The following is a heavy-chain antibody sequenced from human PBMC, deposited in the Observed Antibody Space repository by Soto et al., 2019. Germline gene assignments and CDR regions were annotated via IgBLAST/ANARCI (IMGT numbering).Heavy chain of an antibody. Sequence: SETLSLTCTVYGGSFSGYYWSWIRQPPGKGLEWIGEINHSGSTNYNPSLKSRVTISVDTSKNQFSLKLSSVTAEDTAVYYCARAVAVPADFDYWGQGTLVTVS. V-gene: IGHV4-34*01. J-gene: IGHJ4*02. CDR2: INHSGST. CDR1: GGSFSGYY. CDR3: ARAVAVPADFDY. D-gene: IGHD6-19*01.